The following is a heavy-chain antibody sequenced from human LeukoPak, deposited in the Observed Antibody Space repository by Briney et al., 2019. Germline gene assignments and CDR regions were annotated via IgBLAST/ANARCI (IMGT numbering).Heavy chain of an antibody. Sequence: GESLKISCKGSGYSFTSYWIGWVRQMPGKGLEWMGIIYPGDSDTRYSPSFQGQVTISADKSISTAYLQWSSLKASDTAMYYCARRGRDGYNHDAFDIWGQGTMVTVSS. CDR1: GYSFTSYW. V-gene: IGHV5-51*01. J-gene: IGHJ3*02. CDR3: ARRGRDGYNHDAFDI. CDR2: IYPGDSDT. D-gene: IGHD5-24*01.